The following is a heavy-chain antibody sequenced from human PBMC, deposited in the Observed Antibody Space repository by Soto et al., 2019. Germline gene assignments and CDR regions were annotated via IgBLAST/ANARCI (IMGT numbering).Heavy chain of an antibody. CDR3: AIARYSYGMKTDY. V-gene: IGHV4-4*02. Sequence: QVQLQESGPGLVKPSGTLSLTCAVPGGSISSSNWWSWVRQPPGKGVEWIGEIYQSGSTNYNPPLKIRITISVDKSKKQFSLKLSSVAAADTDVYSCAIARYSYGMKTDYWGQGTLVTVSS. CDR1: GGSISSSNW. CDR2: IYQSGST. D-gene: IGHD5-18*01. J-gene: IGHJ4*02.